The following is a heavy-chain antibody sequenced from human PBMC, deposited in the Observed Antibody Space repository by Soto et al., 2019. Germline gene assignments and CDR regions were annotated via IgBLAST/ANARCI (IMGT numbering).Heavy chain of an antibody. V-gene: IGHV4-59*01. CDR3: ARDYYGSGSYPFDL. CDR1: GGSISRYC. CDR2: IYYSGST. Sequence: SETRSRTWTVSGGSISRYCWSWRRQPPGKGLEWIGYIYYSGSTNYNPSLKSRVTISVDTSKNQFCLKLSSVTAADTAVYYCARDYYGSGSYPFDLWGRCSLVTVPQ. J-gene: IGHJ2*01. D-gene: IGHD3-10*01.